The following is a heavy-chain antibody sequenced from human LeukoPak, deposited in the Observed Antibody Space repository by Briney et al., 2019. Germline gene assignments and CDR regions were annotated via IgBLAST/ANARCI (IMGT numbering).Heavy chain of an antibody. CDR1: GYIFTNSW. J-gene: IGHJ6*02. Sequence: GESLKISCQRSGYIFTNSWIGWVRQMPGKGLEWMGLIYPGDSDTRYSPSFQGQVTISADKSISTTYLQWNSLKASDSAVYYCARQGEMDSSGYYTMDVWGQGTTVTVFS. CDR3: ARQGEMDSSGYYTMDV. D-gene: IGHD3-22*01. CDR2: IYPGDSDT. V-gene: IGHV5-51*01.